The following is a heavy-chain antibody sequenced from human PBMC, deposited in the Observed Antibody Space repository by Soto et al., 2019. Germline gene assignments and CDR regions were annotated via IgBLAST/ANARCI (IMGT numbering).Heavy chain of an antibody. CDR2: IIPIFGTA. Sequence: SVKVSCKASGGTFSSYAISWVRQAPGQGLEWMGGIIPIFGTANYAQKFQGRVTITADESTSTAYMELSSLRSEDTAVYYCAGPTGMVRGASYYYGMDVWGQGTTVTVSS. D-gene: IGHD3-10*01. J-gene: IGHJ6*02. CDR1: GGTFSSYA. V-gene: IGHV1-69*13. CDR3: AGPTGMVRGASYYYGMDV.